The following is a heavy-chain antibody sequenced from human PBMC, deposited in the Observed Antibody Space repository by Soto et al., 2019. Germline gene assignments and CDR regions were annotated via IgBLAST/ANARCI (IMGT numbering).Heavy chain of an antibody. Sequence: ASVKVSCKASGYTFTSYGISWVRQAPGQGLEWMGWISAYNGNTNYAQKLQGRVTMTTDTSTSTAYMELRSLRSDDTAVYYCARDHPSSITIFGVVITLIYYGMDVWGQGTTVTVSS. J-gene: IGHJ6*02. CDR3: ARDHPSSITIFGVVITLIYYGMDV. CDR1: GYTFTSYG. D-gene: IGHD3-3*01. V-gene: IGHV1-18*01. CDR2: ISAYNGNT.